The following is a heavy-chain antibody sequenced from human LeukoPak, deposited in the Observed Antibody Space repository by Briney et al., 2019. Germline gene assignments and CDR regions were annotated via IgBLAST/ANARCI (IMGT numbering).Heavy chain of an antibody. J-gene: IGHJ3*02. CDR2: IHDSGST. V-gene: IGHV4-30-4*07. CDR3: ARNYFGDYVGGNNFDI. CDR1: GDSITSGGYS. Sequence: SETLSLTCAVSGDSITSGGYSWSWIRQTPGKGLEWIAYIHDSGSTYNNPSLKSRLSISIDTSKNQFSLKLNSVTAADTAVYYCARNYFGDYVGGNNFDIWGQGAMVIVSS. D-gene: IGHD4-17*01.